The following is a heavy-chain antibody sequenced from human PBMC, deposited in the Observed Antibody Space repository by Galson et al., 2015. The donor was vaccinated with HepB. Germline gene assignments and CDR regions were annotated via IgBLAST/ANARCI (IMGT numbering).Heavy chain of an antibody. CDR1: GFIFGHHG. V-gene: IGHV3-21*04. J-gene: IGHJ5*02. Sequence: SLRLSCATSGFIFGHHGMTWVRQAPGKGREWVASINGRGSKRNYAESVKGRFTISRDNAKNSLFLQMNTLTVEDTAVYYYARDARHRPILFDPWGQGTLVTVSS. D-gene: IGHD3-3*01. CDR3: ARDARHRPILFDP. CDR2: INGRGSKR.